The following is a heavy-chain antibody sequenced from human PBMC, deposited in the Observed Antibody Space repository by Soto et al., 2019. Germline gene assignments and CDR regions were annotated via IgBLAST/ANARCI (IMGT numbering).Heavy chain of an antibody. J-gene: IGHJ4*02. CDR3: AKVYYDSSGSDY. CDR1: GFTFTASW. D-gene: IGHD3-22*01. V-gene: IGHV3-7*01. Sequence: EVQLVESGGGLVQPGGSLRLSCTASGFTFTASWMNWVRQAPGRGLEWVAKIKHDGSETYYADSVKGRFTISRDNSKNTLYLQMNSLRAEDTAVYYCAKVYYDSSGSDYWGQGTLVTVSS. CDR2: IKHDGSET.